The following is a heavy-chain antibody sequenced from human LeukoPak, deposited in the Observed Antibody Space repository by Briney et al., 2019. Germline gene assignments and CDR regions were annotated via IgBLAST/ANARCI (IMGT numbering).Heavy chain of an antibody. CDR1: GGTFSSYA. V-gene: IGHV1-69*05. CDR3: AREEWSGSYVYFDY. CDR2: IIPIFGTA. J-gene: IGHJ4*02. Sequence: SVKVSCKASGGTFSSYAISWVRQAPGQGLEWMGGIIPIFGTANYAQKFQGRVTITTDESTSTAYMELSSLRSEDTAVYYCAREEWSGSYVYFDYWGQGTLVTVSS. D-gene: IGHD1-26*01.